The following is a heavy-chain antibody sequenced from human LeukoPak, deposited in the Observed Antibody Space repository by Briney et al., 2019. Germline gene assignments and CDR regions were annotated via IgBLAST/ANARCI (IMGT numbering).Heavy chain of an antibody. Sequence: GGSLRLSCAASGFTFSNAWMSWVRQVPGKGLEWVGRIKSKTDGGTTDYAAPVKGRFTISRDDSKNTLYLQMNRLKTEDTAVYYCTTEARYSYGPHFDYWGQGTLVTVSS. J-gene: IGHJ4*02. CDR3: TTEARYSYGPHFDY. CDR2: IKSKTDGGTT. CDR1: GFTFSNAW. V-gene: IGHV3-15*01. D-gene: IGHD5-18*01.